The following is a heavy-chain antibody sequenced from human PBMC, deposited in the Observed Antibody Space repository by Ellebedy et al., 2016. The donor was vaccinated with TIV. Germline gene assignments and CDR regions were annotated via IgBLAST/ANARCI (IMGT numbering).Heavy chain of an antibody. V-gene: IGHV3-30*02. CDR2: IRSDGTTK. D-gene: IGHD3-16*01. J-gene: IGHJ6*02. Sequence: PGGSLRLSCATSGFSVSGMHWVRQAPGKGLEWVAFIRSDGTTKYYTDSVEGRFTISRDSSKNTLDLQMNTLRPEDTAVYYCVKGAYPVPTVMAVWGQGTMVTASS. CDR3: VKGAYPVPTVMAV. CDR1: GFSVSG.